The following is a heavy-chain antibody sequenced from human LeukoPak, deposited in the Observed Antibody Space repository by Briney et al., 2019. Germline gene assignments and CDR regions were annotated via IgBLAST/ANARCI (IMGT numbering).Heavy chain of an antibody. CDR1: GFTFSSSS. J-gene: IGHJ4*02. CDR2: ISTSGGTI. CDR3: ARHIPFDC. D-gene: IGHD2-21*01. V-gene: IGHV3-48*01. Sequence: PGGSLRLSCAASGFTFSSSSMNWVRQAPEKGLERVSYISTSGGTIYYADSVKGRFTISRDNAKNSLYLQMDSLRAEDTAVYYCARHIPFDCWGQGTLVTVSS.